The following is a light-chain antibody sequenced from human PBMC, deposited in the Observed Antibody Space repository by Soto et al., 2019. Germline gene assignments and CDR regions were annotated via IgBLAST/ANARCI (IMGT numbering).Light chain of an antibody. V-gene: IGLV1-47*01. CDR1: SSNIGSNY. Sequence: QSVLTQPPSASGTPGQRVTISCSGSSSNIGSNYVYWHQQLPGTAPKLLIYRNNQRPSGVPDRFSGSKSGTSASLAISGLRSEDEADYYCAAWDDSLRVFGGGTKLTVL. CDR2: RNN. J-gene: IGLJ2*01. CDR3: AAWDDSLRV.